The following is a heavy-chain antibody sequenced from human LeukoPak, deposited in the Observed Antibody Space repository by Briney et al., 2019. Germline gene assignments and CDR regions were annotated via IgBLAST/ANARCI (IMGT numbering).Heavy chain of an antibody. D-gene: IGHD3-16*02. V-gene: IGHV1-18*04. Sequence: AASVKVSCKASGYTFTGYYMHWVRQAPGQGLEWMGWISAYNGNTNYAQKLQGRVTMTTDTSTSTAYMELRSLRSDDTAVYYCARVIQDYYYYMDVWGKGTTVTISS. CDR1: GYTFTGYY. CDR2: ISAYNGNT. CDR3: ARVIQDYYYYMDV. J-gene: IGHJ6*03.